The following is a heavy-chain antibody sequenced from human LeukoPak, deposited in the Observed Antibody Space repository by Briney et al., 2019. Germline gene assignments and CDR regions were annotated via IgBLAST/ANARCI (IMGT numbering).Heavy chain of an antibody. V-gene: IGHV4-38-2*02. CDR2: ICHSGST. Sequence: PSETLPLTCTVSDYSISSTYYWGWIRQPPGKGLEWIGSICHSGSTYYNPSLKSRVTISVDTSNNHFSLKLSSVTAADTAVYYCARSEINDYFKYWGPGILVTVST. CDR1: DYSISSTYY. D-gene: IGHD3-16*01. CDR3: ARSEINDYFKY. J-gene: IGHJ4*02.